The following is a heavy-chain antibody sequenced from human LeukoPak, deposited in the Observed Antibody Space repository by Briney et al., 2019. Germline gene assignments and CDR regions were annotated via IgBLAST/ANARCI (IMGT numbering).Heavy chain of an antibody. Sequence: SETLSLTCAVSGSAVSSDDHFWSWVRQPPGRGLEWIGYIYHRGSTSYNPSLRSRVTVSLDKSRNQFSLNLYSVTAADTAVYYCARAPYDILTGYFLFDSWGQGTLITVSS. V-gene: IGHV4-30-2*01. CDR3: ARAPYDILTGYFLFDS. CDR1: GSAVSSDDHF. CDR2: IYHRGST. J-gene: IGHJ4*02. D-gene: IGHD3-9*01.